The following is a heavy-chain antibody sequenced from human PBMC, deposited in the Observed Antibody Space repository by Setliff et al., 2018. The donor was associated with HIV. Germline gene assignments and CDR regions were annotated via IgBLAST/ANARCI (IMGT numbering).Heavy chain of an antibody. CDR2: IGGTSDYK. Sequence: PVGPLRLSCAASGFTFSNYNMNWVRQAPGKGLEWVSSIGGTSDYKNYAGSVRGRFTSSRDNAESSLFLQMNSLRAEDTAVYYCTRGGTYYDYWGQGTLVTVSS. D-gene: IGHD1-26*01. CDR1: GFTFSNYN. J-gene: IGHJ4*02. CDR3: TRGGTYYDY. V-gene: IGHV3-21*01.